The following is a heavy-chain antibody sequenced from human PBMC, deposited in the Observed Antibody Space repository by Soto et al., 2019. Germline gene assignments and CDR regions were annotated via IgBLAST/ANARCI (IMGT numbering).Heavy chain of an antibody. V-gene: IGHV1-18*01. CDR1: GYTFTRYG. D-gene: IGHD6-13*01. CDR2: ISAYNGNT. CDR3: ASTPLGSSWYGTFDY. J-gene: IGHJ4*02. Sequence: QVQLVQSGAEVKKPGASVKVSCKASGYTFTRYGISWVRQAPGQGLEWMGWISAYNGNTNYAQKVQGRVTMTTDTSTSTAYMELRSLRSDDTAVYYCASTPLGSSWYGTFDYWGQGTLVTVSS.